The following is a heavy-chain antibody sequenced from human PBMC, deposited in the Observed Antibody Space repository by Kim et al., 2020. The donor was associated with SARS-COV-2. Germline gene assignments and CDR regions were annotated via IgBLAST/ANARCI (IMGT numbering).Heavy chain of an antibody. D-gene: IGHD3-10*01. Sequence: GESLKISCKGSGYSFTSYWISWVRQMPGKGLEWMGRIDPSDSYTNYSPSFQGHVTISADKSISTAYLQWSSLKASDTAMYYCAMAFGELRYYGMDVWGQGTTVTVSS. CDR2: IDPSDSYT. J-gene: IGHJ6*02. CDR3: AMAFGELRYYGMDV. V-gene: IGHV5-10-1*01. CDR1: GYSFTSYW.